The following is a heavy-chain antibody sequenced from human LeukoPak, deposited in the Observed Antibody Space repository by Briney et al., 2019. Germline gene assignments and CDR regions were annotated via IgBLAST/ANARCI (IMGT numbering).Heavy chain of an antibody. CDR2: IIPIFGTA. D-gene: IGHD3-22*01. J-gene: IGHJ4*02. Sequence: SVKVSCKASGGTFSSYAISWVRQAPGQGLEWMGGIIPIFGTANYAQKFQGRVTITTDESTSTAYMELSSLRSEDTAVYYCASPNSYYYDSSGYYRYWGQGTLVTVSS. CDR1: GGTFSSYA. V-gene: IGHV1-69*05. CDR3: ASPNSYYYDSSGYYRY.